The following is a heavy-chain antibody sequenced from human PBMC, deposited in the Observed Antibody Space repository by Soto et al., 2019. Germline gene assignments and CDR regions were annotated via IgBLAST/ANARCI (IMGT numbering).Heavy chain of an antibody. CDR2: IYPGDSDT. CDR3: ARGYCTATICDPWFDP. Sequence: ESVKMSFQGSGYAFSSYWIAWVRQIPGKGLEWMGIIYPGDSDTRYSPSFQGQVTISVDKSITTAYLQWSSLKASDTAMYYCARGYCTATICDPWFDPWGQGTLVTVSS. D-gene: IGHD2-8*02. J-gene: IGHJ5*02. CDR1: GYAFSSYW. V-gene: IGHV5-51*01.